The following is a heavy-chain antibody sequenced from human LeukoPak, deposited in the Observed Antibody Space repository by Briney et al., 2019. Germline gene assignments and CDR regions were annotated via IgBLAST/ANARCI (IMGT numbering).Heavy chain of an antibody. CDR1: GGSINTYY. V-gene: IGHV4-59*08. Sequence: SETLSLTCTVAGGSINTYYWNWIRQPPGKGLEWLGYIYSNSGVTNYSPSLQSRVIISIDTSKNQFSLKLSSVTAADTAVYYCARHDNVPVIRHGFDHWGQGTLVTVSS. CDR2: IYSNSGVT. J-gene: IGHJ4*02. D-gene: IGHD2-8*01. CDR3: ARHDNVPVIRHGFDH.